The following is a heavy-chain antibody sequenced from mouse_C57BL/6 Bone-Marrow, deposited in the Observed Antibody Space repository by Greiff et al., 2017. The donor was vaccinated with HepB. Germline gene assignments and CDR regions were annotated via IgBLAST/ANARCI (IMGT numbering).Heavy chain of an antibody. CDR3: ARIYYSNY. V-gene: IGHV1-64*01. J-gene: IGHJ2*01. D-gene: IGHD2-5*01. CDR2: IHPNSGST. CDR1: GYTFTSYW. Sequence: VQLQQPGAELVKPGASVKLSCKASGYTFTSYWIHWVKQRPGQGLEWIGMIHPNSGSTTYNKKFKSKATLTVDKSSSTAYMQLSSLTSEDSAVYYCARIYYSNYWGQGTTLTVSS.